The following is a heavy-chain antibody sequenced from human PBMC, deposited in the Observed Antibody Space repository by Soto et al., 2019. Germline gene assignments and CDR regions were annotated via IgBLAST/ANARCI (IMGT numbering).Heavy chain of an antibody. V-gene: IGHV4-39*01. CDR3: ARRLLDCSGGSCYPGPFDY. J-gene: IGHJ4*02. Sequence: SETLSLTCTVSGGSISSSSYYWGWIRQPPGKGLEWIGSIYYSGSTYYNPSLKSRVTISVDTSKNQFSLKLSSVTAADTAVYYCARRLLDCSGGSCYPGPFDYWGQGTLVTVSS. D-gene: IGHD2-15*01. CDR2: IYYSGST. CDR1: GGSISSSSYY.